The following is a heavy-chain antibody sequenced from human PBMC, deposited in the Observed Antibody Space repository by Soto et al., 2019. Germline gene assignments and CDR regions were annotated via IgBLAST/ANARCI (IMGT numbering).Heavy chain of an antibody. CDR2: IDPSDSQT. J-gene: IGHJ4*02. CDR3: ARQIYDSDTGPNFQYYFDS. D-gene: IGHD3-22*01. V-gene: IGHV5-10-1*01. Sequence: GESLKISCKGSGYSFAGYWITWVRQKPGKGLEWMGRIDPSDSQTYYSPSFRGHVTISVTKSITTVFLQWSSLRASDTAMYYCARQIYDSDTGPNFQYYFDSWGQGTPVTVS. CDR1: GYSFAGYW.